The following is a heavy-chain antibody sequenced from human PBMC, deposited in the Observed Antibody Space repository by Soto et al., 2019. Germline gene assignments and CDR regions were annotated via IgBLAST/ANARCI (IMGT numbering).Heavy chain of an antibody. CDR1: GGTLSSYL. Sequence: SVKFSSKASGGTLSSYLINWVRQAPGQGLEWVGGIVPIYRTADYAQKFQGRVTITADESARTSYMELRSLKSHDSAVYYCVRDSLANLSSSWGQGTLVTVFS. V-gene: IGHV1-69*13. D-gene: IGHD6-13*01. CDR3: VRDSLANLSSS. J-gene: IGHJ1*01. CDR2: IVPIYRTA.